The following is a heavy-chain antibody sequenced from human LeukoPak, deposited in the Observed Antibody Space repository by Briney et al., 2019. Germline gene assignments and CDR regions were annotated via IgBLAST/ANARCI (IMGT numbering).Heavy chain of an antibody. D-gene: IGHD3-9*01. V-gene: IGHV3-21*01. CDR2: ISSSSSYI. Sequence: GALRLSCAASGFTFSSYSMNWVRQAPGKGLEWVSSISSSSSYIYYADSVKGRFTISRDNAKNSLYLRMNSLRAEDTAVYYCARVEDYDISTGFDYWGQGTLVTVSS. CDR3: ARVEDYDISTGFDY. CDR1: GFTFSSYS. J-gene: IGHJ4*02.